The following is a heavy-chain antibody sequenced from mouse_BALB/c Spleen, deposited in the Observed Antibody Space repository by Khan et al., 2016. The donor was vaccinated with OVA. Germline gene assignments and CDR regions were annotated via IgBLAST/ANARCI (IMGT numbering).Heavy chain of an antibody. D-gene: IGHD1-1*01. CDR3: ARSITPVVAFYY. V-gene: IGHV5-9-1*01. CDR2: ISTGGRNI. J-gene: IGHJ2*01. CDR1: GLTFSSSA. Sequence: DVMLVESGGGLVKPGGSLKLSCAASGLTFSSSAMSWVRQTPEKRLEWVATISTGGRNIYYADSVKGRFTISRDNAKNTLSLQMSSLRSEDTAMYYCARSITPVVAFYYWGQGTTLTVSS.